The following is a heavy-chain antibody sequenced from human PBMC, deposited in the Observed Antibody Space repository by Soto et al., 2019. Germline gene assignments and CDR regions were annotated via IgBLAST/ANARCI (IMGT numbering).Heavy chain of an antibody. V-gene: IGHV3-48*04. J-gene: IGHJ4*02. CDR2: ISSSGETI. CDR1: GFTLSSYS. CDR3: ARGSRGSDKFYFDY. D-gene: IGHD5-12*01. Sequence: EVQLVESGGGLVQPGGSLRLSCAASGFTLSSYSMGWVRQAPGKGLEWISYISSSGETIHYADSVKGRFTISRDNAKNSLYLQLNSLRVEDTAVYFCARGSRGSDKFYFDYWGQGTLVTVSS.